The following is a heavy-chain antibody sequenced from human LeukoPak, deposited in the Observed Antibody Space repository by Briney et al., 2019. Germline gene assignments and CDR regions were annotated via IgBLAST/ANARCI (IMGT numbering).Heavy chain of an antibody. D-gene: IGHD2-15*01. CDR1: GFTFRSYA. CDR3: AKGCSGGSCSRRHFDY. J-gene: IGHJ4*02. V-gene: IGHV3-23*01. Sequence: GGSLRLTCVASGFTFRSYAMSWVRQAPGKGLEWVSGIGSGGDITYYADSVKGRFTFSRDNSKNTLYLQMNSLRAEDTAVYYCAKGCSGGSCSRRHFDYWGQGTLVTVSS. CDR2: IGSGGDIT.